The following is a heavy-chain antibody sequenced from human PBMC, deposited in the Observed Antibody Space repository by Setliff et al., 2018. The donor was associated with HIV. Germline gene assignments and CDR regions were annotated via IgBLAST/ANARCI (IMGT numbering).Heavy chain of an antibody. V-gene: IGHV1-46*01. J-gene: IGHJ5*02. Sequence: SVKVSCKTSGYTFTAFYIHWVRQAPGQGLEWLGVINPSDGFTTRAQKFQGRLTMTRDTSTSTVHMDLSSLRSEDTAIYYCAKDRVSGWYQTRYTWFDPWGQGTLVTVSS. CDR3: AKDRVSGWYQTRYTWFDP. D-gene: IGHD6-19*01. CDR1: GYTFTAFY. CDR2: INPSDGFT.